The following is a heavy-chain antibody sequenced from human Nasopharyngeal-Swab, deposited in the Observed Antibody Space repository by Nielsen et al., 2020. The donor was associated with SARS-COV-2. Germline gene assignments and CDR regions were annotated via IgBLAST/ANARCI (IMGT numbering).Heavy chain of an antibody. D-gene: IGHD2-2*01. V-gene: IGHV1-18*01. J-gene: IGHJ6*02. CDR2: ISAYNGNT. CDR3: ASSNLGYCSSTSCYHPPYYYGMDV. CDR1: GYTFTSYG. Sequence: ASVKVSCKASGYTFTSYGISWVRQAPGQGLEWMGWISAYNGNTNYAQKFQGRVTMTRDTSISTAYMELSRLRSDDTAVYYCASSNLGYCSSTSCYHPPYYYGMDVWGQGTTVTVSS.